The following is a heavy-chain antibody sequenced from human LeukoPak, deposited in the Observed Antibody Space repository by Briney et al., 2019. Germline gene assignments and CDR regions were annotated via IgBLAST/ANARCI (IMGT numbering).Heavy chain of an antibody. CDR2: INHSGST. CDR1: GGSFSGYY. CDR3: ARGRTNYDILTGSASNWFDP. J-gene: IGHJ5*02. Sequence: SETLSLTCAVYGGSFSGYYWSWIRQPPGKGLEWIGEINHSGSTNYNPSLKSRVTISVDTSKNQFSLKLSSATAADTAVYYCARGRTNYDILTGSASNWFDPWGQGTQVTVSS. D-gene: IGHD3-9*01. V-gene: IGHV4-34*01.